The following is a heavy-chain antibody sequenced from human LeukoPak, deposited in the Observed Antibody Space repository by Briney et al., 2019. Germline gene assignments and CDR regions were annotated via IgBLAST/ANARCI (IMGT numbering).Heavy chain of an antibody. Sequence: GGSLRLSCTTSGFTFGDYALSWVRQAPGKGLEWVGFMRSGETPQYAASVSGRFIISRDDSNRVAHLQMSSLKTEDTALYYRARSRDGYNFAFDYGGRGTLVTVSS. D-gene: IGHD5-24*01. V-gene: IGHV3-49*04. CDR1: GFTFGDYA. J-gene: IGHJ4*02. CDR2: MRSGETP. CDR3: ARSRDGYNFAFDY.